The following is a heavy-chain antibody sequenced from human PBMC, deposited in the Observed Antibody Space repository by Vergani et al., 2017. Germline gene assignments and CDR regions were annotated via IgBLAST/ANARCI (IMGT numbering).Heavy chain of an antibody. CDR3: AKDSTYYYDSSGYIYFDY. J-gene: IGHJ4*02. D-gene: IGHD3-22*01. CDR2: ISGSGGST. CDR1: GFTFSSYA. V-gene: IGHV3-23*04. Sequence: EVQLVESGGGLVQPGGSLRLSCAASGFTFSSYAMSWVRQAPGKGLEWVSAISGSGGSTYYADSVKGRFTISRDNSKNTLYLQMNSLRAEDTAVYYCAKDSTYYYDSSGYIYFDYWGQGTLVTVSS.